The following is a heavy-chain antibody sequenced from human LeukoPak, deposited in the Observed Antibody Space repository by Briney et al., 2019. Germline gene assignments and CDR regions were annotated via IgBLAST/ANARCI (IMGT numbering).Heavy chain of an antibody. CDR3: TRGNSSSKIDY. V-gene: IGHV3-7*01. CDR2: IKEDGSEK. Sequence: PGGSLRLSCAASGFTFRGYWMSWVRQAPGKGLEWVANIKEDGSEKYYVDSVKGRFTISRDNAKNSLNLQMDSLRVEDTVVYYCTRGNSSSKIDYWGQGTLVTVSS. J-gene: IGHJ4*02. CDR1: GFTFRGYW. D-gene: IGHD6-6*01.